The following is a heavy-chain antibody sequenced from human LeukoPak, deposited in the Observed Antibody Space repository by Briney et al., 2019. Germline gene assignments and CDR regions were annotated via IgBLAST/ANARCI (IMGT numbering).Heavy chain of an antibody. CDR3: ARAKKYCSGGTCYSEFFDY. Sequence: SGTLSLTCAVSGGSISSSNWWSWVRQPPGKGLEWIGEIYHSGSTNYNPSLKSRVTISVDTSKNQFSLKLSSVTAADTAVYYCARAKKYCSGGTCYSEFFDYWGQGTLVTVSS. D-gene: IGHD2-15*01. CDR2: IYHSGST. CDR1: GGSISSSNW. J-gene: IGHJ4*02. V-gene: IGHV4-4*02.